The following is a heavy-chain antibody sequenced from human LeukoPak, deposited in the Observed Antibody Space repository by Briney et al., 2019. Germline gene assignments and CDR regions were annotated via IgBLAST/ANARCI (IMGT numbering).Heavy chain of an antibody. CDR1: GFTFSSYA. Sequence: PGGSLRLSCAASGFTFSSYAMHWVRQAPGKGLEWVAVISYDGSNKYYADSVKGRFAISRDNSKNTLYLQMNSLRAEDTAVYYCARGPRITIFGMVIGGDYWGQGTLVTVSS. D-gene: IGHD3-3*01. CDR3: ARGPRITIFGMVIGGDY. V-gene: IGHV3-30*09. CDR2: ISYDGSNK. J-gene: IGHJ4*02.